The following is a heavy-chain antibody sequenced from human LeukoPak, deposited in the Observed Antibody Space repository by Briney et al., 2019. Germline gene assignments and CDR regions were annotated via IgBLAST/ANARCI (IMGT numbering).Heavy chain of an antibody. Sequence: PGGSLRLSCAASGFTFSSYEMNWVRQAPGKGLEWVSYISSSGSTIYYADSVKGRFTISRDNAKNSLYLQMNSLRAEDTAVYYCVRDTPDYDILTGYYINYFDYWGQGTLVTVSS. V-gene: IGHV3-48*03. CDR2: ISSSGSTI. D-gene: IGHD3-9*01. CDR1: GFTFSSYE. CDR3: VRDTPDYDILTGYYINYFDY. J-gene: IGHJ4*02.